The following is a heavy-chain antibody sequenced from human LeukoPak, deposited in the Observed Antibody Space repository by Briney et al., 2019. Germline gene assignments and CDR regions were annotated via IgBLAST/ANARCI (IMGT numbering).Heavy chain of an antibody. CDR3: ARSQSGSYYQALDY. CDR2: ISAYNGNT. J-gene: IGHJ4*02. D-gene: IGHD1-26*01. CDR1: GYTSTSYG. V-gene: IGHV1-18*01. Sequence: ASVKVSCKASGYTSTSYGISWVRQAPGQGLEWMGWISAYNGNTNYAQKLQGRVTMATNTSTSTAYMELRSLRSDDTAVYYCARSQSGSYYQALDYWGQGTLVTVSS.